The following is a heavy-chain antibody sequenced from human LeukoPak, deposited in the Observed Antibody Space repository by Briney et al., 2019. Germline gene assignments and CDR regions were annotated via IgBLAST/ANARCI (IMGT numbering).Heavy chain of an antibody. D-gene: IGHD1-26*01. J-gene: IGHJ4*02. Sequence: PGGSLRLSCAASGFTFDDYAMHWVRQAPGKGLEWVSGISWNSGSIGYADSVKGRFTISRDNAKNSLYLQMSSLRAEDTALYYCAKNSGSSLALSSFDYWGQGTLVTVSS. CDR1: GFTFDDYA. CDR3: AKNSGSSLALSSFDY. CDR2: ISWNSGSI. V-gene: IGHV3-9*01.